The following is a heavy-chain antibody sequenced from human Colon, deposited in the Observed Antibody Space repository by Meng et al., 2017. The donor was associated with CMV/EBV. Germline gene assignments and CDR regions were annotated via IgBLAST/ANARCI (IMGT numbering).Heavy chain of an antibody. CDR1: GGSIRTYY. CDR2: MYSNGSV. Sequence: SETLSLTCIISGGSIRTYYWRWTRQPAGKGLEWIGHMYSNGSVKSNPSLKSRVTNTSKNHFSLRVTSVTAADTAVYYCARSPDTAMVVYGMDVWGQGTTVTVSS. V-gene: IGHV4-4*07. D-gene: IGHD5-18*01. CDR3: ARSPDTAMVVYGMDV. J-gene: IGHJ6*02.